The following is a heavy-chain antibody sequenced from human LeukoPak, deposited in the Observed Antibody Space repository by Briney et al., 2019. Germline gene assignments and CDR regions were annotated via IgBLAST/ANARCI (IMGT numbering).Heavy chain of an antibody. CDR1: GYSFTSYW. D-gene: IGHD1-7*01. CDR2: IYPCHSDP. Sequence: GESLKISCKGSGYSFTSYWIGGGRQMPGKGLEGMGIIYPCHSDPSYCPSFQGQVTISADKSISTAYLQWSSLKASDTAMYYCARLGITGTVYNWFDPWGQGTLVTVSS. CDR3: ARLGITGTVYNWFDP. V-gene: IGHV5-51*01. J-gene: IGHJ5*02.